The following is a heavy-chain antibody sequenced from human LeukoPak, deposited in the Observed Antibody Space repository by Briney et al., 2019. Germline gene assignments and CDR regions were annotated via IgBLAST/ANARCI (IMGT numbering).Heavy chain of an antibody. D-gene: IGHD2-2*02. CDR3: ARDSKLYYPPVPDY. V-gene: IGHV1-18*01. CDR1: GYTFTSYG. J-gene: IGHJ4*02. Sequence: ASVKVSCKASGYTFTSYGISWVRQAPGQGLEWMGWISAYNGNTNYAQKLQGRVTMTTDTSTSTAYMELRSLRSDDTAVYYCARDSKLYYPPVPDYWGQGTLVTVSS. CDR2: ISAYNGNT.